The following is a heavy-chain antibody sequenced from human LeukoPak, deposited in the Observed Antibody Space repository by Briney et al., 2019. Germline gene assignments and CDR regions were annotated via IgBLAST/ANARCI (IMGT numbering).Heavy chain of an antibody. V-gene: IGHV4-34*01. CDR3: ARVDYYDSSGYPY. J-gene: IGHJ4*02. CDR2: INHSGST. CDR1: GGSISSYY. Sequence: PSETLSLTCTVSGGSISSYYWSWIRQPPGKGLEWIGEINHSGSTNYNPSLRSRVTISVDTSKNQFSLKLSSVTAADTAVYYCARVDYYDSSGYPYWGQGTLVTVSS. D-gene: IGHD3-22*01.